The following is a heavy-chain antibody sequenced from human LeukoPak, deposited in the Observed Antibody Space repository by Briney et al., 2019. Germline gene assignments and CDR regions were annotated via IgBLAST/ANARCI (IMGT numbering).Heavy chain of an antibody. CDR1: GFTFSIYA. J-gene: IGHJ4*02. Sequence: GGSLRLSCAASGFTFSIYAMSWVRQAPGKGLEWVSAISGSGGSTYYADSVKGRFTISRDNSKNTLNLQMNSMRAEDTAVYYCAKDTACLPNESKFDYWGQGDLVTVSS. CDR3: AKDTACLPNESKFDY. CDR2: ISGSGGST. V-gene: IGHV3-23*01. D-gene: IGHD2-8*01.